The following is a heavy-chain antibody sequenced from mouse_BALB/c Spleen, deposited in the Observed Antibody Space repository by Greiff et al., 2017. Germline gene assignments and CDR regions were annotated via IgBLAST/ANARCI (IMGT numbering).Heavy chain of an antibody. CDR1: GYSITSGYY. J-gene: IGHJ1*01. D-gene: IGHD1-2*01. CDR3: APIHYYGYWYFDV. CDR2: ISYDGSN. Sequence: VQLQQSGPGLVKPSQSLSLTCSVTGYSITSGYYWNWIRQFPGNKLEWMGYISYDGSNNYNPSLKNRISITRDTSKNQFFLKLNSVTTEDTATYYCAPIHYYGYWYFDVWGAGTTVTVSS. V-gene: IGHV3-6*02.